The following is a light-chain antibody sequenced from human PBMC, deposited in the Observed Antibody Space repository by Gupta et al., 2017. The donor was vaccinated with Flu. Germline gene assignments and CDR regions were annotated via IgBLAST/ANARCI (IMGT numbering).Light chain of an antibody. CDR1: ESIGSNY. Sequence: ETVLTQSPGTLSLSPGERATLSCRASESIGSNYLAWYLQKPGQAPRLVMYGASDRATDISDRFRGSGSGTDFTLTISRLEPDDFAVYYCQQYSTAPGSFGQGTKLEIK. CDR3: QQYSTAPGS. J-gene: IGKJ2*04. CDR2: GAS. V-gene: IGKV3-20*01.